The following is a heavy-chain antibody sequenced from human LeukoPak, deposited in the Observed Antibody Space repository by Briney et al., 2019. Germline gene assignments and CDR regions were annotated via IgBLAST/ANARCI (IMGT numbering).Heavy chain of an antibody. V-gene: IGHV4-34*01. J-gene: IGHJ4*02. CDR1: GGSFSGYY. CDR2: INHSGST. D-gene: IGHD6-13*01. Sequence: SETLSLTCAVYGGSFSGYYWSWIRQPPGKGLEWIGEINHSGSTNYNPSLKSRVTTSVDTSKNQFSLKLSSVTAADTAVYYCATRPVTGTPFDYWGQGTLVTVSS. CDR3: ATRPVTGTPFDY.